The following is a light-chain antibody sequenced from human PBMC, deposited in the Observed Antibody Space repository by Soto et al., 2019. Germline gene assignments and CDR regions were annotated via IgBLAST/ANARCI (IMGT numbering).Light chain of an antibody. J-gene: IGKJ3*01. CDR1: QSISSW. V-gene: IGKV1-5*01. CDR2: DAS. CDR3: QQYGTYLFT. Sequence: DIQMTQSPSTLSASVGDRVTITCRASQSISSWLAWYQRKPGRAPNLLIYDASSLESGVPSRFSGTGSGTEFTLTISSLQPDDSATYYCQQYGTYLFTFGPGTKVDIK.